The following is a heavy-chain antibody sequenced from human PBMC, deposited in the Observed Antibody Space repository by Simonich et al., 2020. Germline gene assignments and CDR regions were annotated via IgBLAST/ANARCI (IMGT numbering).Heavy chain of an antibody. Sequence: QVQLQQWGAGLLKPSETLSLTCAVYGGAFSGYYWSWTRRPPGKGLEWIGEINQSVSKNFTPSLKVRVTISVDTSKNQFSLKLSSVTAADTAVYYCARCCVVNYDILTGYHNWFDPWGQGTLVTVSS. J-gene: IGHJ5*02. CDR2: INQSVSK. D-gene: IGHD3-9*01. CDR1: GGAFSGYY. CDR3: ARCCVVNYDILTGYHNWFDP. V-gene: IGHV4-34*01.